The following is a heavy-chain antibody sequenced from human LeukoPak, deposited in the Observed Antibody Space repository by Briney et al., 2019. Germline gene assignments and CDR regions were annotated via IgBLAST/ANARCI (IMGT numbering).Heavy chain of an antibody. CDR3: STQRGGSPGDY. J-gene: IGHJ4*02. D-gene: IGHD6-25*01. Sequence: GGSLRLSCATSGLAFSSNWMHWVRQAPGKGLVWVSRINSDGSSTIYADSVKGRFTISRVNAKNTLYLQMNSLRAEDTAVYYCSTQRGGSPGDYWGQGALVTVSS. V-gene: IGHV3-74*01. CDR1: GLAFSSNW. CDR2: INSDGSST.